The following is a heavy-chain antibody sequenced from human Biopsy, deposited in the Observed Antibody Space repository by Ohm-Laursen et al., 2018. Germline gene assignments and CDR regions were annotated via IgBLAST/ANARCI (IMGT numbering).Heavy chain of an antibody. CDR3: ARELGNGMDV. CDR1: GFTFSDNY. CDR2: ITNNGRTV. J-gene: IGHJ6*02. V-gene: IGHV3-11*01. Sequence: SLRLSCTASGFTFSDNYINWIRQAPGKGLERVSFITNNGRTVYADSVKRRFTISRYNDDNSLHLQMKRQRAEDTAVYYCARELGNGMDVWGQGTTVIVSS.